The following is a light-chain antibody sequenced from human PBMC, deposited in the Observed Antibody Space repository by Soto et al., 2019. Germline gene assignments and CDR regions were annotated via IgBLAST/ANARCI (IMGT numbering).Light chain of an antibody. CDR2: AAS. Sequence: IQLTQSPSSLSASVGDRVTITCRATQGISNFLVWYQQKPGKAPKLLIYAASTLQSGVPSRFSGSGAGTDFTLTIGSLQPEDFSTYYCQKLYSYSRTFGQGTRLEIK. V-gene: IGKV1-9*01. CDR1: QGISNF. CDR3: QKLYSYSRT. J-gene: IGKJ5*01.